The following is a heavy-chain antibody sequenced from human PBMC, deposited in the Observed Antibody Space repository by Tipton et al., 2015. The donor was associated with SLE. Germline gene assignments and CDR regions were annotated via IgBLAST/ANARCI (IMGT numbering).Heavy chain of an antibody. CDR3: AKPAFLEWFFDAFES. CDR2: ISGENDNR. J-gene: IGHJ3*02. D-gene: IGHD3-3*01. Sequence: SLRLSCAASGFTFSDHYMDWVRQAPGKGLEWVSAISGENDNRYFADSVKGRFTVSRDNSKNTLYLQMNSLRVDETAMYYCAKPAFLEWFFDAFESWGQGTVVTVSS. V-gene: IGHV3-23*01. CDR1: GFTFSDHY.